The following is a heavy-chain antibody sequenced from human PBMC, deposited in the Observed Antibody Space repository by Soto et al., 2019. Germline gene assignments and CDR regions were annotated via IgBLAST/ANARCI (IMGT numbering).Heavy chain of an antibody. D-gene: IGHD6-19*01. CDR2: IWYDGSNK. CDR3: ARDCGTRTSSDERGGMDV. CDR1: GFIFNHSG. V-gene: IGHV3-33*01. Sequence: GGSLRLSCAAPGFIFNHSGMHWVRQAPGKGLEWVAVIWYDGSNKYYADSVKGRFTISRDNSRNTLYVQMNSLRAEDTAVYYCARDCGTRTSSDERGGMDVCGQGWTVAVSS. J-gene: IGHJ6*01.